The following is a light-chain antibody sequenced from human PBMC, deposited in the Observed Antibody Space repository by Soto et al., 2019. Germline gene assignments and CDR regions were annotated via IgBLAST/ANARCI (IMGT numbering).Light chain of an antibody. CDR3: QSYDSSPSAPWV. J-gene: IGLJ3*02. CDR2: GNS. Sequence: QSVLTQPPSVSGAPGQRVTISCTGSSSNIGAGYDVHWYQQLPGTAPKLLIYGNSNRPSGVPDRFSGSKSGTSASLAITGLQAEDEADYYCQSYDSSPSAPWVFGGGTQLTVL. V-gene: IGLV1-40*01. CDR1: SSNIGAGYD.